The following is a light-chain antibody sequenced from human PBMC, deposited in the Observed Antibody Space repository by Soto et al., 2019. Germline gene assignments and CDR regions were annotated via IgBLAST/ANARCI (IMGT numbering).Light chain of an antibody. J-gene: IGKJ2*01. CDR3: QQYGNSPLYT. Sequence: EIVLTQSPGTLSLSPGERATLSCRASQSVSSSYLAWYQQKPCQAPRLLIYGASSRAAGITDRFSGSGSGTDFTLTITRLEPEDFAVYYCQQYGNSPLYTFGQGTKLEIK. CDR1: QSVSSSY. CDR2: GAS. V-gene: IGKV3-20*01.